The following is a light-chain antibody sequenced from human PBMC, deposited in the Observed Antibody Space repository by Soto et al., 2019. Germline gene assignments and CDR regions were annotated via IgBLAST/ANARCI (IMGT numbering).Light chain of an antibody. J-gene: IGKJ1*01. CDR2: GAS. CDR1: QSGSSTY. V-gene: IGKV3-20*01. Sequence: EIVLTQSPGTLSLSPGERATLSCRASQSGSSTYLAWYQQKPGRAPRLLIYGASSRATGIPDRFSGSGSGTDLTLTISRLEPEDFAVYYCQQYGSSPRTFGQGTKVEIK. CDR3: QQYGSSPRT.